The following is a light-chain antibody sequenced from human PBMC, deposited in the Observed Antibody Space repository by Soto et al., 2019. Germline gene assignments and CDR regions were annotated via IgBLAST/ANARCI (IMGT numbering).Light chain of an antibody. CDR2: GVS. CDR3: QQRSNWPIT. CDR1: ESARSR. J-gene: IGKJ5*01. V-gene: IGKV3-15*01. Sequence: ETVMTQSPATLSVSPGERVTLSCRASESARSRLAWYQRKPGQGPRLLNYGVSTRATGVPARFSGSGSGTEFTLTISSLQSEDFAVYYCQQRSNWPITFGQGTRLEIK.